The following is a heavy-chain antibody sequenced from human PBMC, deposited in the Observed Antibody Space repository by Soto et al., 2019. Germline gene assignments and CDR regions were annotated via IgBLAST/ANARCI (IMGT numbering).Heavy chain of an antibody. J-gene: IGHJ6*03. CDR3: AAMVRGVTAEYYYYYMDV. D-gene: IGHD3-10*01. CDR2: ISAYNGNT. CDR1: GYTFTSYG. Sequence: ASVKVSCKASGYTFTSYGISWVRQAPGQGLEWMGWISAYNGNTNYAQKLQGRVTMTTDTSTSTAYMELRSLRSDDTAVYYCAAMVRGVTAEYYYYYMDVWGKGTTVTVSS. V-gene: IGHV1-18*01.